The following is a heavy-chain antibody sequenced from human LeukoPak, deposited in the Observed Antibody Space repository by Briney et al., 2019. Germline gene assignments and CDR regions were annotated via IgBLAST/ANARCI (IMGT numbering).Heavy chain of an antibody. D-gene: IGHD4-11*01. CDR3: ARDRHYDYSNSLSY. CDR2: INWNGGST. Sequence: GGSLRLSCAASGFTFDDYGMSWVRQAPGKGLEWVSGINWNGGSTGYADSVKGRFTISRDNAKNSLYLQMNSLRAEDTALYYCARDRHYDYSNSLSYWGQGTLVTVSS. J-gene: IGHJ4*02. V-gene: IGHV3-20*04. CDR1: GFTFDDYG.